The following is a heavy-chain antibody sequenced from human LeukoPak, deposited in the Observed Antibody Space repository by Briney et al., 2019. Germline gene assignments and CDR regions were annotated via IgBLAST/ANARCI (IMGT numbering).Heavy chain of an antibody. Sequence: SETLSLTCTVSGGSISSYYWCWIRQPAGKGLEWIGRIYTSGSTNYNASLKSRVSMSVDTSKNQFSLKLSSVTAADTAVFYCARENSGSYREFDYWGQGTLVTVSS. J-gene: IGHJ4*02. CDR1: GGSISSYY. V-gene: IGHV4-4*07. CDR2: IYTSGST. CDR3: ARENSGSYREFDY. D-gene: IGHD1-26*01.